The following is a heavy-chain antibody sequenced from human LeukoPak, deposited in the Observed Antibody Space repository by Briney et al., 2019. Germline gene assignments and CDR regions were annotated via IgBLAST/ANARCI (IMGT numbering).Heavy chain of an antibody. CDR1: GFTFSGAW. Sequence: GGSLRLSCTASGFTFSGAWMTWVRQAPGKGLEWVANIREDGTEKNYVDSVKGRFTISRDNAKNSLYLQMNSLRAEDTAVYYCARAGYCSGGSCYSFDYWGQGTLVTVSS. CDR3: ARAGYCSGGSCYSFDY. CDR2: IREDGTEK. D-gene: IGHD2-15*01. J-gene: IGHJ4*02. V-gene: IGHV3-7*01.